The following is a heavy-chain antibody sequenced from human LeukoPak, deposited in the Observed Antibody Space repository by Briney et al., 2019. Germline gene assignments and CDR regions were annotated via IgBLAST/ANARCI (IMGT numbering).Heavy chain of an antibody. Sequence: SETLSLTCAVYGGSFSGYYWSWIRQPPGKGLEWIGEINHSGSTNYNPSLKSRATISVDTSKNEFSLNLNSVTAADAAMYYCARRPESGANWYSIWGQGTLVTVSS. D-gene: IGHD2-21*02. CDR1: GGSFSGYY. V-gene: IGHV4-34*01. CDR2: INHSGST. J-gene: IGHJ4*02. CDR3: ARRPESGANWYSI.